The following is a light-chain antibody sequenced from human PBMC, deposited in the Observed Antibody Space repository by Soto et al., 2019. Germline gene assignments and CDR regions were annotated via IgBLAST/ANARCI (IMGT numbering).Light chain of an antibody. CDR3: QQRSNWQIT. CDR2: GAS. CDR1: QSVSSN. Sequence: EIVMTQSPAPLSVSPGERATLSCRASQSVSSNLAWYQQKPGQAPRLLIYGASTRATGIPARFSGSGSGTDCTLTISSLEPEDVAVYYCQQRSNWQITLGQGTRLEIK. J-gene: IGKJ5*01. V-gene: IGKV3D-11*03.